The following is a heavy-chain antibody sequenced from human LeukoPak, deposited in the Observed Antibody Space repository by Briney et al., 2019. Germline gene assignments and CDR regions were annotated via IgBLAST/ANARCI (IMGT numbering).Heavy chain of an antibody. D-gene: IGHD3-10*01. V-gene: IGHV3-30*18. CDR3: AKSDYYGSGSSPGY. CDR1: GFTFSSYG. CDR2: ISYDGSNK. J-gene: IGHJ4*02. Sequence: GSLRLSCAASGFTFSSYGMHWVRQAPGKGLEWVAVISYDGSNKYYADSVKGRFTISRDNSKNTLYLQMNSLRAEDTAVYYCAKSDYYGSGSSPGYWGQGTLVTVSS.